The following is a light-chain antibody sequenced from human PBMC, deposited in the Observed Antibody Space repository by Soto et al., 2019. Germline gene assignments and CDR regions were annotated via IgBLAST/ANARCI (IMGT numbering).Light chain of an antibody. CDR3: QAWDTSAARVV. CDR1: KLGDKF. J-gene: IGLJ2*01. CDR2: QDN. Sequence: SYELTQPPSVSVSPGQTANITCSGDKLGDKFACWYQVKPGQSPVLVIYQDNRRPSGIPERFSGSNSGNTATLTISGTQAMDEADYYCQAWDTSAARVVFGGGTKVTVL. V-gene: IGLV3-1*01.